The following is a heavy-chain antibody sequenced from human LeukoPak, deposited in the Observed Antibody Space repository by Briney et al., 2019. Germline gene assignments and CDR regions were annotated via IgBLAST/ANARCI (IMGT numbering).Heavy chain of an antibody. V-gene: IGHV1-18*04. J-gene: IGHJ5*02. CDR3: ARVQRTTAAAGTPCCFDP. CDR2: ISAYNGNT. D-gene: IGHD6-13*01. CDR1: GYTFTSYG. Sequence: GASVKVSCKASGYTFTSYGISWVRQAPGQGLEWMGWISAYNGNTNYAQKLQGRVTMTTDTSTSTAYMELRSLRSDDTAVYYCARVQRTTAAAGTPCCFDPWGQGTLVTVSS.